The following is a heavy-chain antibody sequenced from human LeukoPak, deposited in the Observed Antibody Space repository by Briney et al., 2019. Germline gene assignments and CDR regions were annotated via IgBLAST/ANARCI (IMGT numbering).Heavy chain of an antibody. Sequence: SETLSLTCTVSGGSISSYYWSWIRQPPGKGLEWIGYIYYSGSTNYNPSLKSRVTISVDTSKNQFSLKLSSVTAADTAVYYCARAYSSGWYWFDPWGQGTLVTVSS. CDR1: GGSISSYY. J-gene: IGHJ5*02. CDR3: ARAYSSGWYWFDP. D-gene: IGHD6-19*01. CDR2: IYYSGST. V-gene: IGHV4-59*01.